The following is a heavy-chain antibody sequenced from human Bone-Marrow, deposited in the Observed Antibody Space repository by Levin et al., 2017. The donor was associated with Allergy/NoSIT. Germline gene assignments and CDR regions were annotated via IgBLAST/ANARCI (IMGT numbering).Heavy chain of an antibody. V-gene: IGHV3-30*04. J-gene: IGHJ4*02. D-gene: IGHD6-13*01. CDR2: ISYDGSNK. CDR3: ARGPGIALY. CDR1: GFTFSSYA. Sequence: GESLKISCAASGFTFSSYAMHWVRQAPGKGLEWVAVISYDGSNKYYADSVKGRFTISRDNSKNTLYLQMNSLRAEDTAVYYCARGPGIALYWGQGTLVTVSS.